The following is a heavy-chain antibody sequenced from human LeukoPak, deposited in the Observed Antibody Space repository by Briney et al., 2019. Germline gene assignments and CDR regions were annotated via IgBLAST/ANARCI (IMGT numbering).Heavy chain of an antibody. CDR2: IYSGGST. D-gene: IGHD4-23*01. CDR3: ARDPGGNWAY. V-gene: IGHV3-66*01. Sequence: GGSLRLSCAASGFTVNSNYMSWVRQAPGNGLEWVSVIYSGGSTYYADSVKSRFTISRDNSKNTLYLQMNSMRAEDTAVYYCARDPGGNWAYWGQGTLVTVSS. J-gene: IGHJ4*02. CDR1: GFTVNSNY.